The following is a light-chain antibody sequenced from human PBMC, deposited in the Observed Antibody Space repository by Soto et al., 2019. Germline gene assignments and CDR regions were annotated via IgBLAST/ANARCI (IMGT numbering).Light chain of an antibody. J-gene: IGKJ1*01. CDR3: QQYESYSWT. CDR2: KAS. CDR1: QSISSR. Sequence: DIQMTQSPSTLSASVGDRVTITCRASQSISSRLAWYQQKPGKVPKLLIYKASSLKSGVPSRLRGSGSGTEFTLSISSLQPDDFSTYYCQQYESYSWTFDQGTKVEI. V-gene: IGKV1-5*03.